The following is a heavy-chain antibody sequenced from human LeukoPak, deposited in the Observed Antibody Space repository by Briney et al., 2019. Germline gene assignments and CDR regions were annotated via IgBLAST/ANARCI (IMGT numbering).Heavy chain of an antibody. J-gene: IGHJ3*02. CDR3: ASGYCSGGSCYSDAFDI. D-gene: IGHD2-15*01. Sequence: SETLSLTCTVSGGSISSSSYYWGWIRQPPGKGLEWIGSIYYSGSTYYNPSLKSRVTISVDTSKNQFSLKLSSVTAADTAVYYCASGYCSGGSCYSDAFDIWGQGTMVTVSS. CDR2: IYYSGST. V-gene: IGHV4-39*07. CDR1: GGSISSSSYY.